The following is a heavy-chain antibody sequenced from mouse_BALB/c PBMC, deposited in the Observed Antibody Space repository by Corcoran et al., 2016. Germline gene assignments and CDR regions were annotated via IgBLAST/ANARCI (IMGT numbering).Heavy chain of an antibody. D-gene: IGHD2-1*01. CDR2: LDPANGNT. J-gene: IGHJ4*01. V-gene: IGHV14-3*02. CDR1: GFNIKDTY. CDR3: ALGNYYAMDY. Sequence: EVQLQQSGAELVKPGASVKLSCTASGFNIKDTYMHWVKQRPEQGLEWIGRLDPANGNTKYDPKFQGKATITADTSSNTAYLQLSSLTSEDTAVYYCALGNYYAMDYWGQGTSVTVSS.